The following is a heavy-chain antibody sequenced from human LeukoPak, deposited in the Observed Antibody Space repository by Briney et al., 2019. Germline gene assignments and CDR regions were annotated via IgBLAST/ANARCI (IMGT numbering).Heavy chain of an antibody. V-gene: IGHV3-11*04. CDR2: ISSSGSTI. D-gene: IGHD5-24*01. CDR1: GFTFSDYY. J-gene: IGHJ4*02. Sequence: PGGSLRLSCAASGFTFSDYYMSWIRQAPGKGLEWVSYISSSGSTIYYADSVKGRFTISRDNSKNTLYLQMNSLRAEDTAVYYCAKQGRVATTLYYFDYWGQGTLVTVSS. CDR3: AKQGRVATTLYYFDY.